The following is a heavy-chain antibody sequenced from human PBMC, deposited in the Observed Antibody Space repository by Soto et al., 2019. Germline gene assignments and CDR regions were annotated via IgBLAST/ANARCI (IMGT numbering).Heavy chain of an antibody. V-gene: IGHV1-18*01. CDR1: GYTFTTYG. D-gene: IGHD3-3*01. J-gene: IGHJ4*02. CDR2: ISAFTGDT. Sequence: QVQLVQSGAELKKPGASVKVSCKASGYTFTTYGISWVRQAPGQGLEWMGWISAFTGDTNYAQKLQGRVTMTTDTSRSTAYMEVRSLRSDDTAVYYCARDSGVGPIGYWGQGTLVTVSS. CDR3: ARDSGVGPIGY.